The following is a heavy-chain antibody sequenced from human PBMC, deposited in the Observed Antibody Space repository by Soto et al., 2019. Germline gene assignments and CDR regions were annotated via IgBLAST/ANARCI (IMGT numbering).Heavy chain of an antibody. V-gene: IGHV3-33*01. CDR1: GFTFSSHG. Sequence: QVHLVESGGGVVQPGMSLRLSCAASGFTFSSHGFHWVRQTPGKGLEWVAVIWYDGSNKYYADSVRGRFTISRDNSKSTVFLQMNSLRSEDTAVYYCARDLCSTSYCLDLWGQGTLVIVSS. D-gene: IGHD3-10*01. CDR3: ARDLCSTSYCLDL. J-gene: IGHJ5*02. CDR2: IWYDGSNK.